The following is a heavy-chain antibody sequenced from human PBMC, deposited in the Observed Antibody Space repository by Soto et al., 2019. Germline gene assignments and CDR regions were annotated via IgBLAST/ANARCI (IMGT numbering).Heavy chain of an antibody. CDR3: ARDQSSSSDYYYCMDV. V-gene: IGHV3-30-3*01. CDR2: ISYDGSNK. Sequence: QVQLVESGGGVVQPGRSLRLSCAASGFTFSSYAMHWVRQAPGKGLEWVAVISYDGSNKYYADSVKGRFTISRDNSKNTLYLQMNSLRAEDTAVYYCARDQSSSSDYYYCMDVWGQGTTVTVSS. CDR1: GFTFSSYA. D-gene: IGHD6-13*01. J-gene: IGHJ6*02.